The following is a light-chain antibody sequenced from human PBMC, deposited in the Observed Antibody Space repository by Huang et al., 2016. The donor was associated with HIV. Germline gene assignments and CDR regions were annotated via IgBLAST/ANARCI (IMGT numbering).Light chain of an antibody. J-gene: IGKJ3*01. Sequence: EIVLTQSPATVSLSPGERATLSCRASQSVSTYLSWYQQRPGQAPRLLIYDASYMATGIPARFSGSGSGTDFTLTISSLEPEDFAVYYCQQRSNWQFTFGPGTKVDIK. V-gene: IGKV3-11*01. CDR2: DAS. CDR3: QQRSNWQFT. CDR1: QSVSTY.